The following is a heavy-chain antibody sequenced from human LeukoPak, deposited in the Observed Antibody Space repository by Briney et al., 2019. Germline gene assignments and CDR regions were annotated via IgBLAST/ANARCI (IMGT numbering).Heavy chain of an antibody. V-gene: IGHV3-30-3*01. Sequence: GGSLRLSCVASGFTFSSYAMHWVRQAPGKGLEWVAVISYDGSNKYYADSVKGRFTISRDNSKNTLYLQMNSLRAEDTAVYYCAREVISSSWYVDYWGQGTLVTVSS. CDR3: AREVISSSWYVDY. CDR1: GFTFSSYA. CDR2: ISYDGSNK. D-gene: IGHD6-13*01. J-gene: IGHJ4*02.